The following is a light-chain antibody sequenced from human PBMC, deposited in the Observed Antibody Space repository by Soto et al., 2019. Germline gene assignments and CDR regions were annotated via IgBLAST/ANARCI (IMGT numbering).Light chain of an antibody. CDR2: KAS. CDR3: QQASSFPLT. CDR1: QSISSW. V-gene: IGKV1-5*03. J-gene: IGKJ4*01. Sequence: DIQMTQSPSTLSASVGDRVTITCRASQSISSWLAWYQQKPGKAPKFLIYKASNLEVGVPSRFSGSGSGTEFTLTISSLRPEDVATYYCQQASSFPLTFGGGTKVDIK.